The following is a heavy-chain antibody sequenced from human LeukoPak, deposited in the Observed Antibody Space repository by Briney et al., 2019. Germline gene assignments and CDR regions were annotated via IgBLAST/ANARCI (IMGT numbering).Heavy chain of an antibody. D-gene: IGHD6-19*01. CDR2: INPSGGST. J-gene: IGHJ5*02. CDR3: ARDSLRTAIAMAGGNWFDP. V-gene: IGHV1-46*01. CDR1: GYTFTGYH. Sequence: ASVKVSCKAPGYTFTGYHMHWVRQAPGQGLEWMGIINPSGGSTTYAEKFQGRVTMTRDTSTSTVYMQLSSLRSEDTAVYYCARDSLRTAIAMAGGNWFDPWGQGTLVTVSS.